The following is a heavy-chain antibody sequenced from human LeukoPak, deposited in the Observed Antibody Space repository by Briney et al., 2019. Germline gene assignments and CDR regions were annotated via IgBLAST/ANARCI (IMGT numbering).Heavy chain of an antibody. CDR1: GFTISNYG. J-gene: IGHJ4*02. Sequence: RGSLRLSCAVSGFTISNYGMHWVRQAPGKGLEWVAVISYDGSNKYYADSMKGRFTISRENSKNTLSLQMNSLRSEDMAVYYCAKVIGWLHRAFHYWGQGTLVTVSS. D-gene: IGHD5-12*01. V-gene: IGHV3-30*18. CDR2: ISYDGSNK. CDR3: AKVIGWLHRAFHY.